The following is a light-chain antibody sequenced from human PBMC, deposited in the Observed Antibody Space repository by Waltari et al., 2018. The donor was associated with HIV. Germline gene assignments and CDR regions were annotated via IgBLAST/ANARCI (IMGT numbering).Light chain of an antibody. V-gene: IGKV3-15*01. CDR2: GAS. CDR3: QQYNVWPPWT. CDR1: QSVSGN. J-gene: IGKJ1*01. Sequence: DIVMTQSPATLSVSPGERATLSCRASQSVSGNLAWYQQKPGQAPRLLIYGASTRATGIPARFSGSGSGTEFTLSISSLQSEDFAVYYCQQYNVWPPWTFGQGTEVEIK.